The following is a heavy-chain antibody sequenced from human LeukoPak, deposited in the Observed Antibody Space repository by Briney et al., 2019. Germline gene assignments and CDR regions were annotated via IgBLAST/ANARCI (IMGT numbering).Heavy chain of an antibody. CDR1: GFTFNSYA. CDR2: ISYDGSNK. V-gene: IGHV3-30-3*01. D-gene: IGHD3-16*01. CDR3: ARPIGYYYYYCLDV. Sequence: GGSLRLSCGASGFTFNSYAMHWVRQAPGKGLEWVAVISYDGSNKYYADSVKGRFTISRDNSKNTLYLQMNSLRAEDTAVYYCARPIGYYYYYCLDVWGQGTTVTVSS. J-gene: IGHJ6*02.